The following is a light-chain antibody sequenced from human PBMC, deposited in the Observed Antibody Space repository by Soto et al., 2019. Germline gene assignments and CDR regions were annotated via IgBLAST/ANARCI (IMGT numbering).Light chain of an antibody. Sequence: DIQMTQSPSTLSASVGDRVTITCRASQSINSWLAWYQQKPGKAPKLLIYKASGLESGVPSRFSGSGSGTEFSLTISSLHTDDFATYYCQHYNSYSEAFGQGTKVELK. J-gene: IGKJ1*01. CDR2: KAS. CDR3: QHYNSYSEA. V-gene: IGKV1-5*03. CDR1: QSINSW.